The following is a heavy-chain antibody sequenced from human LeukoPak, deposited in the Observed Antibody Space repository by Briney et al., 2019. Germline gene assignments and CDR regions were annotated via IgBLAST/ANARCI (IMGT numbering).Heavy chain of an antibody. Sequence: PSETLSLTCTVSGGSISSYYWSWIRQPPGKGLEWIGYIYYSGSTNYNPSLKSRVTISVDTSKKQFSLNLSSVTAADTAVYYCARRMYYYGSGRKRAPYNWFDPWGQGTLVTVSS. CDR1: GGSISSYY. CDR3: ARRMYYYGSGRKRAPYNWFDP. V-gene: IGHV4-59*12. D-gene: IGHD3-10*01. J-gene: IGHJ5*02. CDR2: IYYSGST.